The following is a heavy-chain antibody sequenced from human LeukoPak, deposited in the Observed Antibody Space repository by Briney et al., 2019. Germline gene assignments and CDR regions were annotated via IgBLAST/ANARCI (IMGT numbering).Heavy chain of an antibody. D-gene: IGHD3-9*01. V-gene: IGHV6-1*01. J-gene: IGHJ6*02. CDR2: TYYRSKWYH. Sequence: SQTLSLTCAISGDSVSSNSAAWNWITQSPSRGLEWLGRTYYRSKWYHDYAVSVKSRITINPDTSKNQFSLQWNSVTPEDTAVYYCATQLVIESGGMDVWGQGTMVTVSS. CDR1: GDSVSSNSAA. CDR3: ATQLVIESGGMDV.